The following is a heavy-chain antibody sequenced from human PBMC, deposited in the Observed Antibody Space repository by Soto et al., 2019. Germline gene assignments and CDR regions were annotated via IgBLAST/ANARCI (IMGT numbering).Heavy chain of an antibody. CDR3: ARWGTNWSDFDY. CDR2: INWNGGST. J-gene: IGHJ4*02. CDR1: GVTFSSYS. V-gene: IGHV3-20*04. Sequence: GGSLRLSCAASGVTFSSYSMNWVRQAPGKGLEWVSNINWNGGSTAYADSVKGRFTISRDNANNSLYLQMNSLRAEDTALYYCARWGTNWSDFDYWGQGTLVTVSS. D-gene: IGHD1-1*01.